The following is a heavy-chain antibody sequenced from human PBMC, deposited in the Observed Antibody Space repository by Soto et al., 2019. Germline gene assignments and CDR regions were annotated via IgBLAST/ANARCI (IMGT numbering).Heavy chain of an antibody. D-gene: IGHD6-19*01. CDR2: ISDIGGTT. CDR3: AREYSSAWKTVDY. V-gene: IGHV3-23*01. J-gene: IGHJ4*02. Sequence: EVQLLESGGGLVQPGRSLRLSCEASGFTFNSYAGSWVRQAPGKGLEWVSAISDIGGTTYYADSVKGRFTIPRDNSKNTLYRQMNSLRAEDTAVYYCAREYSSAWKTVDYWGQGTLVTVSS. CDR1: GFTFNSYA.